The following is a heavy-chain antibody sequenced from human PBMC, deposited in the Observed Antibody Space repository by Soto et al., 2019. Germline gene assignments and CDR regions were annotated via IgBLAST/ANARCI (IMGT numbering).Heavy chain of an antibody. V-gene: IGHV2-26*01. CDR2: IFSNDEK. Sequence: QVTLKESGPVLVKPTETLTLTCTVSGFSLSNARMGVSWIRQPPGKALEWLAHIFSNDEKSYSTSLKSRLTISKDTSKSQVVLTMTKMDPVDTATYYCARYSYGSGFDYWGQGTLVTVSS. J-gene: IGHJ4*02. CDR1: GFSLSNARMG. D-gene: IGHD5-18*01. CDR3: ARYSYGSGFDY.